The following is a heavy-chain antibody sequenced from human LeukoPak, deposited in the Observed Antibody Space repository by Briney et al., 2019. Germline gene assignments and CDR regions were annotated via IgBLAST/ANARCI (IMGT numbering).Heavy chain of an antibody. V-gene: IGHV3-48*01. J-gene: IGHJ4*02. CDR2: ISSSSSTI. Sequence: ASVKVSCKASGYTFSSYSMNWVRQAPGKGLEWVSYISSSSSTIYYADSVKGRFTISRDNAKNSLYLQMNSLRAEDTAVYYCARVSPVSFPCDYRGQGTLVTVSS. CDR3: ARVSPVSFPCDY. D-gene: IGHD2/OR15-2a*01. CDR1: GYTFSSYS.